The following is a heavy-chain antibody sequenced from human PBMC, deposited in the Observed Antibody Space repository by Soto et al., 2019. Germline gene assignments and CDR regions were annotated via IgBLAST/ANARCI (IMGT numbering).Heavy chain of an antibody. D-gene: IGHD4-17*01. CDR3: ARVELDYGHVFDI. J-gene: IGHJ3*02. Sequence: ASVKVSCKASGYTFTGYYMHWVRQAPGQGLEWMGWINPNSGGTNYAQKFQGRVTMTRDTSISTAYMELSRLRSDDTAVYYCARVELDYGHVFDIWGQGTMVTVSS. V-gene: IGHV1-2*02. CDR2: INPNSGGT. CDR1: GYTFTGYY.